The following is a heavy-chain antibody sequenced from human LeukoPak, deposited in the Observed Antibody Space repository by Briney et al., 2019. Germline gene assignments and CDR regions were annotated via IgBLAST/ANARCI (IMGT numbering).Heavy chain of an antibody. J-gene: IGHJ3*02. CDR3: ARHVLPYFPDAFDI. CDR1: GGSISSYY. V-gene: IGHV4-4*09. CDR2: IYTSGST. Sequence: SETLSLTCTVSGGSISSYYWSWIRQPPGKGLEWIGYIYTSGSTNYNPSLKSRVTISVDTSKNQFSLKLSSVTAADTAVYYCARHVLPYFPDAFDIWGQGTMVTVSS. D-gene: IGHD3-9*01.